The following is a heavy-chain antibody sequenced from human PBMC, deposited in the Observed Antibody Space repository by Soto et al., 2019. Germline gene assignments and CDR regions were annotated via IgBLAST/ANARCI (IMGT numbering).Heavy chain of an antibody. V-gene: IGHV1-2*04. CDR1: GYTFTGYY. CDR3: ARGVICIVGSCYSGPRPDYYYYGMDV. Sequence: ASVKVSCKASGYTFTGYYMHWVRQAPGQGLEWMGWINPNSGGTNYAQKFKGWVTMTRDTSISTAYMELSRLRSDDTAVYYCARGVICIVGSCYSGPRPDYYYYGMDVWGQGTTVTVSS. J-gene: IGHJ6*02. CDR2: INPNSGGT. D-gene: IGHD2-15*01.